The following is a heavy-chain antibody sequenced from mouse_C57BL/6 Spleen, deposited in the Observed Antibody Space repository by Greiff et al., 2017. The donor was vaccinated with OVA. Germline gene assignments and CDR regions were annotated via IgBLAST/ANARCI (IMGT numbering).Heavy chain of an antibody. V-gene: IGHV14-1*01. CDR2: IDPEDGDT. D-gene: IGHD1-1*01. CDR1: GFNIKDYY. Sequence: EVKLMESGAELVRPGASVKLSCTASGFNIKDYYMHWVKQRPEQGLEWIGRIDPEDGDTEYAPKFQGKATMTADTASNTAYLQLSSLTSGDTAVYYCTTLYGSSPYYFDYWGQGTTLTVSS. J-gene: IGHJ2*01. CDR3: TTLYGSSPYYFDY.